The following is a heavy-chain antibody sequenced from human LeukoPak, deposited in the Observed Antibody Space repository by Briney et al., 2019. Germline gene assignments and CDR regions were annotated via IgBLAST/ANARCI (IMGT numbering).Heavy chain of an antibody. CDR1: GFTFSSYS. CDR3: AKDGYSDSTGYYAWFDP. J-gene: IGHJ5*02. CDR2: ISSSSSYI. Sequence: GGSLRLSCAASGFTFSSYSMNWVRQAPGKGLEWVSSISSSSSYIYYADSVKGRFTISRDNAKNSLYLQMNSLRAEDTAVYYCAKDGYSDSTGYYAWFDPWGQGALVTVSS. D-gene: IGHD3-22*01. V-gene: IGHV3-21*01.